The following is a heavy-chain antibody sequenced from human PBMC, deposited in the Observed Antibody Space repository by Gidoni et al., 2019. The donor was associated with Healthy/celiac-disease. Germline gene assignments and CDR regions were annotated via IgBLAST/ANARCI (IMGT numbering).Heavy chain of an antibody. CDR1: GFTFSSYA. D-gene: IGHD1-26*01. J-gene: IGHJ3*02. Sequence: EVQLLESGGGLVQPGGSLRLSCVASGFTFSSYAMSWVRQAPGKGLELFAAISGNGGSTYYADSVKGRFTISRDNSKNTLYLQMNSLRAEDTAVYYCAKDRIVLQTSPAAFDIWGQGTMVTVSS. V-gene: IGHV3-23*01. CDR2: ISGNGGST. CDR3: AKDRIVLQTSPAAFDI.